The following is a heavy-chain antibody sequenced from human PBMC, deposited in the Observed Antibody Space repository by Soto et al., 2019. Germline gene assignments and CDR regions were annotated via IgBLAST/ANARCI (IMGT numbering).Heavy chain of an antibody. J-gene: IGHJ6*02. CDR3: ARGIAARPITCLEPRHYYSGMDV. D-gene: IGHD6-6*01. CDR1: GYTFSSYG. V-gene: IGHV1-18*01. Sequence: ASVKVSCKASGYTFSSYGISWVRQAPGQGLEWMGWISAYNDDTNYAQILQGRVTLTTDTSTSTAYMELRSLRSEDTAVYYCARGIAARPITCLEPRHYYSGMDVWCQGATVPVSS. CDR2: ISAYNDDT.